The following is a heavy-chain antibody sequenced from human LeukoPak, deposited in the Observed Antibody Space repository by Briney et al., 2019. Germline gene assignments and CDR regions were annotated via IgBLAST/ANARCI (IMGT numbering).Heavy chain of an antibody. CDR3: ARSRVGATGYYFDY. D-gene: IGHD1-26*01. J-gene: IGHJ4*02. CDR2: INPSGGRT. V-gene: IGHV1-46*04. CDR1: GYTFTSYY. Sequence: GGSVKVSCKASGYTFTSYYIHWVRQAPGQGLEWMGMINPSGGRTSYAQKLQGRVTMTRDMSTSTVYMEVSSLRSGDTAVYYCARSRVGATGYYFDYWGQGTLVTVSS.